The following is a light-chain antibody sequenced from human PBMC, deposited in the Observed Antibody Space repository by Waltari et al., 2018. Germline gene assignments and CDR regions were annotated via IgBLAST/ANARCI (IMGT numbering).Light chain of an antibody. V-gene: IGKV3-15*01. CDR1: QSVGDN. CDR3: QHYNEWPQYT. CDR2: GAS. Sequence: EIVLTQSPATLSVSPGGTATLSCRASQSVGDNLAWYQQKHGQAPRLLTYGASSRATDIPDRFSGSGSGTEFTLTISTLHSEDFAVYFCQHYNEWPQYTFAQGTKVEIK. J-gene: IGKJ2*01.